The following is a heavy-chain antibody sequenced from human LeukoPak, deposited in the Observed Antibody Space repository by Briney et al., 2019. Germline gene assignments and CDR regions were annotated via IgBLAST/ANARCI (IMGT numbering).Heavy chain of an antibody. CDR1: GFTFSSYG. CDR2: IETGGAST. Sequence: GGSLRLSCAASGFTFSSYGMSWVRQAPAKGLEWVSAIETGGASTYYADSVKGRFTISRDNSNNILFLQMDSLRAEDTALYYCARENSCWYTYWYYYMDVWGKGTTATISS. J-gene: IGHJ6*03. V-gene: IGHV3-23*01. CDR3: ARENSCWYTYWYYYMDV. D-gene: IGHD6-19*01.